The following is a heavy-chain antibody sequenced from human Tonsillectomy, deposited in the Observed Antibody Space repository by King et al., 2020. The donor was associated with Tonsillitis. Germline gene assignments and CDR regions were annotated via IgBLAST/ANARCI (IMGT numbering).Heavy chain of an antibody. V-gene: IGHV2-70*01. CDR2: LDWDDDK. D-gene: IGHD3-3*01. CDR1: GFSLSTSGMC. J-gene: IGHJ4*02. CDR3: ARIHNEFWSGYADF. Sequence: VTLKESGPALVKPTQTLTLTCTFSGFSLSTSGMCVSWIRQPPGKALEWLALLDWDDDKYYSTSLKTRLTISKDTSKNQVVLTLTNMDPADTATYYCARIHNEFWSGYADFWGRGTLVTVSS.